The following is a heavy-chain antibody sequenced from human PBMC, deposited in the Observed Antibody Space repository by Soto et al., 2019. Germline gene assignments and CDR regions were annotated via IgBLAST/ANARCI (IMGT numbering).Heavy chain of an antibody. CDR3: AREKRVAPINMVRGRITQNQSNWFDP. CDR1: GGSISSGDYY. V-gene: IGHV4-30-4*01. D-gene: IGHD3-10*01. CDR2: IYYSGST. Sequence: KSSETLSLTCTVSGGSISSGDYYWSWIRQPPGKGLEWIGNIYYSGSTYYNPSLKSRPTISVDTSKNQFSLKLSSVTAADTAVYYCAREKRVAPINMVRGRITQNQSNWFDPWGQGALVTVSS. J-gene: IGHJ5*02.